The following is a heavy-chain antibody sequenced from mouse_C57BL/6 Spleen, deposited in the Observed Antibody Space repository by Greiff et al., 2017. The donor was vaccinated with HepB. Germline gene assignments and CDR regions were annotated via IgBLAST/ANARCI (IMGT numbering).Heavy chain of an antibody. J-gene: IGHJ4*01. CDR1: GYAFSSSW. CDR3: ARCPYGKGYYAMDY. V-gene: IGHV1-82*01. D-gene: IGHD1-1*01. Sequence: VKLMESGPELVKPGASVKISCKASGYAFSSSWMNWVKQRPGKGLEWIGRIYPGDGDTNYNGKFKGKATLTADKSSSTAYMQLSSLTSEDSAVYFCARCPYGKGYYAMDYWGQGTSVTVSS. CDR2: IYPGDGDT.